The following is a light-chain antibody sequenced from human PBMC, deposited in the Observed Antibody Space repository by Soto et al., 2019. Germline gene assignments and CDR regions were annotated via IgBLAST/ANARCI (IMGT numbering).Light chain of an antibody. Sequence: EIVLTQSPATLSLSPGERATLSCRASQSVSYYLAWYQQKPGQAPRLLIYDASNRATGIPARFSGSGSGTDFTLTISSLETEDFAVYYCQQRSNWPLLTFGGGTKVEIK. CDR3: QQRSNWPLLT. V-gene: IGKV3-11*01. CDR1: QSVSYY. J-gene: IGKJ4*01. CDR2: DAS.